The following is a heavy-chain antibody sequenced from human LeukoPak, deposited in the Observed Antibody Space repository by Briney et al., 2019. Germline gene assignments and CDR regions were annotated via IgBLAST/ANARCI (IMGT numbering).Heavy chain of an antibody. V-gene: IGHV1-69*05. CDR1: GGTFSSYA. CDR3: ARGFACGGDCYHVGFDY. CDR2: IIPIFGTA. Sequence: SVKVSSKASGGTFSSYAISWVRQAPGQGLEWMGGIIPIFGTANYAQKFQGRVTITTDESTSTAYMELSSLRAEDTAVYYCARGFACGGDCYHVGFDYWGQGTLVTVSS. J-gene: IGHJ4*02. D-gene: IGHD2-21*02.